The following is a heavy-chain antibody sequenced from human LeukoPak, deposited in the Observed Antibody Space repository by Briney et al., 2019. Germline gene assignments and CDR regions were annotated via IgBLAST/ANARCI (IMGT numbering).Heavy chain of an antibody. D-gene: IGHD1-26*01. J-gene: IGHJ3*02. V-gene: IGHV4-59*01. CDR3: ARVWVGATREEAFDI. Sequence: SETLSLTCTVSGGSISSYYWSWIRQPPGKGLEWIGYIYYSGSTNYNPSLKSRVTISVDTSKNQFSLKLTSVTAADTAVYYCARVWVGATREEAFDIWGQGTMVTVSS. CDR1: GGSISSYY. CDR2: IYYSGST.